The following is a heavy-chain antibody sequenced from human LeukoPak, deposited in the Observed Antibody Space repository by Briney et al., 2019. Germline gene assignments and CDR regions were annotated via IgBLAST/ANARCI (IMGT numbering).Heavy chain of an antibody. CDR1: GYTFGTHW. CDR2: INPSGDFR. CDR3: ARSRGISAVDY. V-gene: IGHV1-46*01. D-gene: IGHD3-3*02. Sequence: ASVKVSCKASGYTFGTHWMHWVRQAPGQGLEWMGIINPSGDFRSYAQKFKGRVTVTRDMSTRTVYMELGDLRPDDTAVYYCARSRGISAVDYWGQGTLVTVSS. J-gene: IGHJ4*02.